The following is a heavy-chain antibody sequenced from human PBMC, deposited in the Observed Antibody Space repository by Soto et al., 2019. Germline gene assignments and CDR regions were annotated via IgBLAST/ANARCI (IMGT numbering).Heavy chain of an antibody. CDR2: ISDSGNT. CDR1: GVSISSYY. Sequence: SETLSLTCTVSGVSISSYYWPWIRQPQGKGLEWVGYISDSGNTNYNPSLKSRVAMSIDTSKRQLSLNLWSLTAADTAVYYCVRGNSGWSPYRSRLFHFYYMDVWGKGTTVTVSS. V-gene: IGHV4-59*08. CDR3: VRGNSGWSPYRSRLFHFYYMDV. D-gene: IGHD6-19*01. J-gene: IGHJ6*03.